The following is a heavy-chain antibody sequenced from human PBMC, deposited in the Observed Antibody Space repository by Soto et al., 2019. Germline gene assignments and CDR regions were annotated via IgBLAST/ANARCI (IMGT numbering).Heavy chain of an antibody. CDR1: GGTFSSYA. V-gene: IGHV1-69*01. Sequence: QVQLVQSGAEVKKPGSSVKVSCKASGGTFSSYAISWVRQAPGQGLEWMGGIIPILGTANYAQKFQGRVTITADVSPTTAHMELSSQRSEDTAVYYCAGDYGRDCSGGSCYFYFWGQGTLVTVSS. J-gene: IGHJ4*02. D-gene: IGHD2-15*01. CDR2: IIPILGTA. CDR3: AGDYGRDCSGGSCYFYF.